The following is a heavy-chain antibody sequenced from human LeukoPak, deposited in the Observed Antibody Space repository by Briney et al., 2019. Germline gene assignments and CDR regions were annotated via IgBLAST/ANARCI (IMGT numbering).Heavy chain of an antibody. Sequence: SETLSLTCTVSGVSISSGSYYWSWLRQPAGKGLEWIGRIYTSGSTNYNPSLKSRVTISLDTSKNQFSLKVSSVTAADTPVYYCARKGGDLSSYSFDYWGQGTLVTVSS. V-gene: IGHV4-61*02. J-gene: IGHJ4*02. CDR1: GVSISSGSYY. D-gene: IGHD1-26*01. CDR3: ARKGGDLSSYSFDY. CDR2: IYTSGST.